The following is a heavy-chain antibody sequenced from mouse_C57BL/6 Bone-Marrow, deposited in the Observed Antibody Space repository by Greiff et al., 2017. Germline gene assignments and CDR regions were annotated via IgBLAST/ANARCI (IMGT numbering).Heavy chain of an antibody. Sequence: VPLHQPGAELVKPGASVKLSCKASGYTFTSYWMHWVKQRPGQGLEWIGMIHPNSGSTNYNEKFKSKATLTVDKSSSTAYMQLSSLTSEDSAVYYCARSEPWFAYWGQGTLVTVSA. V-gene: IGHV1-64*01. CDR1: GYTFTSYW. CDR2: IHPNSGST. J-gene: IGHJ3*01. CDR3: ARSEPWFAY.